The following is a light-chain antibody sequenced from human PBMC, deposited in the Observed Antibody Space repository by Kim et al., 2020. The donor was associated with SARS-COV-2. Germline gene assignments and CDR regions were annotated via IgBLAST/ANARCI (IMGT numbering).Light chain of an antibody. CDR2: HDT. Sequence: SVFVGQTVSITCSGDILAKKYSRWYQQKSGQAPVMIIFHDTDRPSGIPERFSGSTSGNTVTLTIRGVQPEDEADYFCYCAPDDNRVFGGGTKVTVL. CDR3: YCAPDDNRV. J-gene: IGLJ3*02. V-gene: IGLV3-27*01. CDR1: ILAKKY.